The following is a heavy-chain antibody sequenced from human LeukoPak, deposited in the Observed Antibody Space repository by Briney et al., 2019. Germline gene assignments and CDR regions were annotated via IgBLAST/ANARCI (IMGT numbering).Heavy chain of an antibody. CDR2: INPDGSAK. J-gene: IGHJ4*02. V-gene: IGHV3-7*01. D-gene: IGHD1-1*01. CDR3: AKLLGTATRYDS. Sequence: GGSLRLSCAASGFIFSNWMSWVRQAPGKGLEWVASINPDGSAKYHVDSVKGRFTISRDNAKKSLSLQMDALRAEDTAVYFCAKLLGTATRYDSWGRGTLVMVSS. CDR1: GFIFSNW.